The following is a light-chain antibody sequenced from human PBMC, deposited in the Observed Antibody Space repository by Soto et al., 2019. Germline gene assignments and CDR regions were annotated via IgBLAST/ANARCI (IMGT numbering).Light chain of an antibody. CDR3: QQYNNWPPIT. Sequence: EIVITQSPATLSVSPGETTRLSCRASQSINSDVAWYQQKVGQTPRLLIHGASTRATGIAARFSGSGSGTEFTLTISSLQSEDFAVYYCQQYNNWPPITFGQGTRLEI. V-gene: IGKV3D-15*01. CDR2: GAS. J-gene: IGKJ5*01. CDR1: QSINSD.